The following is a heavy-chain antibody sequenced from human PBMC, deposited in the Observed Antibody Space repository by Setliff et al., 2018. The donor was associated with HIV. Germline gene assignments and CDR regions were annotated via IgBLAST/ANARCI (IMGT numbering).Heavy chain of an antibody. D-gene: IGHD3-22*01. CDR3: ARARITMTGGRLEPYAFDR. CDR2: VYSSGNT. Sequence: SETLSLTCIVSGASISSQYWSWIRQHAGKGLEWIGRVYSSGNTIYNPSLKSRVTMSVDTSKNQLSLKLRSVTAADTAVYYCARARITMTGGRLEPYAFDRWGQGTKVTVSS. V-gene: IGHV4-4*07. CDR1: GASISSQY. J-gene: IGHJ3*01.